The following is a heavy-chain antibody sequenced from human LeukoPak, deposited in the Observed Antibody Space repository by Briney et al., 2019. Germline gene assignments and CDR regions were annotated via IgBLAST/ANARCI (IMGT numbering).Heavy chain of an antibody. CDR2: INHSGGT. CDR1: GGSFSGYY. J-gene: IGHJ4*02. CDR3: ARGPHYGYKN. V-gene: IGHV4-34*01. Sequence: SETLSLTCAVYGGSFSGYYWSWIRQPPGKGLEWIGEINHSGGTNYNPSLKSRVTISVDTSKNQFSLKLSSVTAADTAVYYCARGPHYGYKNWGQGTLVTVSS. D-gene: IGHD4-17*01.